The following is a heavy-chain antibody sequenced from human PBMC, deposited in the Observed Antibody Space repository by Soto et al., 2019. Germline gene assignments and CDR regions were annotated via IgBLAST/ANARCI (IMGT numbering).Heavy chain of an antibody. J-gene: IGHJ4*02. CDR1: GGSISSYF. Sequence: PSETLSLTCTVSGGSISSYFYIWVRQPPGKGLEWIGSVYYTGTTDYNPSLKSRVTISVDTSKTQFSLNLRSVTAADTAVYYCARDLAALPRAFPYCGRGTLVTVSS. V-gene: IGHV4-59*01. D-gene: IGHD6-13*01. CDR2: VYYTGTT. CDR3: ARDLAALPRAFPY.